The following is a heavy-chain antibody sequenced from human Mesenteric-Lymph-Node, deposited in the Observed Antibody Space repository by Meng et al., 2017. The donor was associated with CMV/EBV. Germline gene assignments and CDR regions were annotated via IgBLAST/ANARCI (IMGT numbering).Heavy chain of an antibody. J-gene: IGHJ5*02. Sequence: GGSLRLSCAASGFTFSSYSMNWVRQAPGKGLEWVSYISSSSSTIYYADSVKGRFTISRDNAKNSLYLQMSSLRAEDTAVYYCARRRSGSYRFDPWGQRTLVTVSS. CDR3: ARRRSGSYRFDP. D-gene: IGHD3-10*01. V-gene: IGHV3-48*04. CDR1: GFTFSSYS. CDR2: ISSSSSTI.